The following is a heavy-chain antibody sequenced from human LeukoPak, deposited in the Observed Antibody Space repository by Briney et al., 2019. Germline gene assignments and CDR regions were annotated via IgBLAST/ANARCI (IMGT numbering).Heavy chain of an antibody. CDR3: AKSRSGSANWALRIFDN. CDR2: ISPGGGTT. CDR1: GFTFSTFG. V-gene: IGHV3-23*01. J-gene: IGHJ4*02. Sequence: GRSLRLSCAASGFTFSTFGMHWVRQAPGKGLEWVASISPGGGTTYYADYVKGRFTISRDNSNNSLFVQMNSLRVEDTAVYFCAKSRSGSANWALRIFDNWGQGTLVTVSS. D-gene: IGHD1-1*01.